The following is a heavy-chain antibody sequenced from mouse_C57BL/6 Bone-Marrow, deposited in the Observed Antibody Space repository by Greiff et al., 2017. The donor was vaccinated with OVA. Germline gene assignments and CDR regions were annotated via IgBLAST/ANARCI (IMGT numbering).Heavy chain of an antibody. Sequence: EVKLVESGPGLVKPSQSLSLTCSVTGYSITSGYYWNWIRQFPGNKLEWMGYISYDGSNNYNPSLKNRISITRDTSKNQFFLKLNSVTTEDTATYYCARDYYGSSYGGYYFDYWGQGTTLTVSS. J-gene: IGHJ2*01. CDR2: ISYDGSN. V-gene: IGHV3-6*01. CDR3: ARDYYGSSYGGYYFDY. D-gene: IGHD1-1*01. CDR1: GYSITSGYY.